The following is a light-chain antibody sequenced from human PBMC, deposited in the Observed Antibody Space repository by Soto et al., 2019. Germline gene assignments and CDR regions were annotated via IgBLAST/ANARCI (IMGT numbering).Light chain of an antibody. CDR3: QQYSSSGA. CDR1: RSVSSDE. Sequence: IVLTHSPGTLCLSPGEIATLSFRAIRSVSSDELSCYQQKPGQAPRLLIYGASNRATGIPDKFSGRGSGTVFTLTISRLEPEDFAVYLCQQYSSSGAFGQGTKVDIK. J-gene: IGKJ1*01. V-gene: IGKV3-20*01. CDR2: GAS.